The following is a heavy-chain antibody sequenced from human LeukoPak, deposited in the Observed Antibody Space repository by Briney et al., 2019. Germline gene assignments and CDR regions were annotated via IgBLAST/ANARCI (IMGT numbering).Heavy chain of an antibody. D-gene: IGHD3-22*01. Sequence: GRSLRLSCAASQFSFNNYPMHWVRQAPGKGLGWVATIAYDGSNIFYADSVRGRFTISRDNSKSALFLEMNSLRGEDTAVYYCAREPYDISGYGMDVWGQGTMVTVSS. CDR1: QFSFNNYP. J-gene: IGHJ6*02. V-gene: IGHV3-30-3*01. CDR2: IAYDGSNI. CDR3: AREPYDISGYGMDV.